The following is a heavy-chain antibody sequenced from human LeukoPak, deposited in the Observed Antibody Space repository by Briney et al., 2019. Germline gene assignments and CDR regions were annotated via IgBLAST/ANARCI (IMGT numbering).Heavy chain of an antibody. CDR3: ARVGVGADAFDI. D-gene: IGHD3-10*01. V-gene: IGHV1-69*05. Sequence: ASVKVSCKASGGTFSSYAISWVRQAPGQGLEWMGGIIPIFGTANYAQKFQGRVTITTDESTSTAYMELSSLRSEDTAVYYCARVGVGADAFDIWGQGTMVTVSS. CDR2: IIPIFGTA. CDR1: GGTFSSYA. J-gene: IGHJ3*02.